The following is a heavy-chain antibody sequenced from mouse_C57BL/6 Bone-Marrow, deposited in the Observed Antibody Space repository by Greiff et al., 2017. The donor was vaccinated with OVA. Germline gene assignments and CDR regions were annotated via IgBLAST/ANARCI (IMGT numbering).Heavy chain of an antibody. D-gene: IGHD2-5*01. CDR2: FYPGSGSI. J-gene: IGHJ1*03. V-gene: IGHV1-62-2*01. CDR3: ARHGTIVPRYWYFDV. Sequence: QVQLQQSGAELVKPGASVKLSCKASGYTFTEYTIHWVKQRSGQGLEWIGWFYPGSGSIKYNEKFKDKATLTADKSSSKVDRELSRLTSEDSAVNFCARHGTIVPRYWYFDVWGTGTTVTVSA. CDR1: GYTFTEYT.